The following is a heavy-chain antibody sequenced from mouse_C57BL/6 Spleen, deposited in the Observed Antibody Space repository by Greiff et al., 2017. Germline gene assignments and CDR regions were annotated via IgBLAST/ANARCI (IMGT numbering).Heavy chain of an antibody. CDR3: ARKGWDGYFDV. CDR1: GYTFTDYY. CDR2: IYPGSGNT. Sequence: QVQLQQSGAELVRPGASVKLSCKASGYTFTDYYINWVKQRPGQGLEWIARIYPGSGNTYYNEKFKGKATLTAEKSSSTAYMQRSSLTSEDSAVYFCARKGWDGYFDVWGTGTTVTVSS. J-gene: IGHJ1*03. D-gene: IGHD3-3*01. V-gene: IGHV1-76*01.